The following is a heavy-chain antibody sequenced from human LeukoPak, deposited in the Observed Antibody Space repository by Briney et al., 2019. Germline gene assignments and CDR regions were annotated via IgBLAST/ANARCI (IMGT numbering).Heavy chain of an antibody. CDR3: ARDCSGGSCPGVYYYYGMDV. CDR2: IYHSGST. D-gene: IGHD2-15*01. CDR1: GGSISSSNW. J-gene: IGHJ6*02. V-gene: IGHV4-4*02. Sequence: SGTLSLTCAVSGGSISSSNWWSWVRQPPGKGLEWIGEIYHSGSTNYNPSLKSRVTISVDKSKNQFSLKLSSVTAADTAVYYCARDCSGGSCPGVYYYYGMDVWGQGTTVTVSS.